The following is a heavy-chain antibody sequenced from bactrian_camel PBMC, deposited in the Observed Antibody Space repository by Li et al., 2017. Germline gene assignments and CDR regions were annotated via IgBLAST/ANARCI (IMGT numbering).Heavy chain of an antibody. J-gene: IGHJ6*01. CDR1: GFTFSSGA. V-gene: IGHV3S42*01. Sequence: VQLVESGGGLVQPGGSLRLSCAASGFTFSSGALSWVRQAPGKGLECLARITSGSGSRTAYADSVKGRFTISRDHAKNTLYLQLNSLKPEDTAAYYCVRDSGWSFGYWGQGTQVTVS. D-gene: IGHD6*01. CDR2: ITSGSGSRT. CDR3: VRDSGWSFGY.